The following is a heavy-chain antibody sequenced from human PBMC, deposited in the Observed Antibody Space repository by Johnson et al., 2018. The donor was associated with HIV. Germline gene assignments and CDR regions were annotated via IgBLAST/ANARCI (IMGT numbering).Heavy chain of an antibody. CDR1: GFTFSSYW. Sequence: VQLVESGGGLVQPGGSLRLSCAASGFTFSSYWMSWVRQAPGKGLEWVANIKQDGSEKYYVDSVKGRFTISRDNAKNSLYLQMTSLKAEDTAVYYCASSSPRDAFDIWGQGTMVTVSS. CDR3: ASSSPRDAFDI. V-gene: IGHV3-7*05. CDR2: IKQDGSEK. J-gene: IGHJ3*02.